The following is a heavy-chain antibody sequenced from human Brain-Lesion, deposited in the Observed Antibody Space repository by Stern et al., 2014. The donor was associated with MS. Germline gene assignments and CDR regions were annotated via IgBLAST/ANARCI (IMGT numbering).Heavy chain of an antibody. CDR1: GYIFTGYY. V-gene: IGHV1-2*02. J-gene: IGHJ6*02. CDR2: INPNTGGN. D-gene: IGHD3-3*01. Sequence: VQLVQSGAEVKKPGASVKVSCTTSGYIFTGYYIHWVRQAPGQGLEWMAWINPNTGGNKYAQKFQGRVTMSRDTSISTAYVELSSLTSDDTAVYYCARDQRGITIFGVVTDYYYLGMDVWGQGTTVTVSS. CDR3: ARDQRGITIFGVVTDYYYLGMDV.